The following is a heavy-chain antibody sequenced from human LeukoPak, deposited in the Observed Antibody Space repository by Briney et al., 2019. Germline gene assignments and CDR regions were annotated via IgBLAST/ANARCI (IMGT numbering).Heavy chain of an antibody. D-gene: IGHD3-3*01. Sequence: GGSLRLSCAASGFTFSSYSMNWVRQAPGKGLEWVAFIRYDGSNKYYADSVKGRFTISRDNSKNTLYLQMNSLRAEDTAVYYCAKSNYDFWSGASGYWGQGTLVTVSS. CDR2: IRYDGSNK. V-gene: IGHV3-30*02. CDR1: GFTFSSYS. J-gene: IGHJ4*02. CDR3: AKSNYDFWSGASGY.